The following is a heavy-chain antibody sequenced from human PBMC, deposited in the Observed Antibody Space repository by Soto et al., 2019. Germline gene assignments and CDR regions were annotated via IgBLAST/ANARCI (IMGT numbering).Heavy chain of an antibody. CDR3: ARDKRWLQPSHYYYYGMDV. D-gene: IGHD5-12*01. V-gene: IGHV1-18*01. Sequence: ASVKVSCKASGYTFTSYGISWVRQAPGQGLEWMGWISAYNGNTNYAQKLQGRVTMTTDTSTSTAYMELRSLRSDDTAVYYCARDKRWLQPSHYYYYGMDVWGQGTTVTVSS. CDR1: GYTFTSYG. CDR2: ISAYNGNT. J-gene: IGHJ6*02.